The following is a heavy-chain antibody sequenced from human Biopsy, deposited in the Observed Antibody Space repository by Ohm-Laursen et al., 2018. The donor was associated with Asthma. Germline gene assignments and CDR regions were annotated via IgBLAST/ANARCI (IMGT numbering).Heavy chain of an antibody. CDR3: ARAVDYSHYYGIDV. J-gene: IGHJ6*02. D-gene: IGHD3-10*01. Sequence: SSVKVSCKVSGYTFNSAGITWVRQAPGQGLEWMGWISVYNGNTKVAQKLQDRVTMITDTSTSTAYMELRSLRSDDTAVYFCARAVDYSHYYGIDVWGQGTTVTVS. CDR1: GYTFNSAG. CDR2: ISVYNGNT. V-gene: IGHV1-18*01.